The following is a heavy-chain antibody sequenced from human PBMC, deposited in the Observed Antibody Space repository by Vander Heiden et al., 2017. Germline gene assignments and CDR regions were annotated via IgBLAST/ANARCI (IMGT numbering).Heavy chain of an antibody. V-gene: IGHV3-33*01. CDR1: GCTFNSYG. CDR3: ARGFYYDSSGYYRGQLDY. CDR2: IYYDGNYK. Sequence: QVQLVESGGGVVQPGRSLRLSGAASGCTFNSYGMHWVRQAPGKGLEWVAVIYYDGNYKYYADSVKGRFTISRDNSKNTLYLQMNSLRAEDTAVYYCARGFYYDSSGYYRGQLDYWGQGTLVTVSS. D-gene: IGHD3-22*01. J-gene: IGHJ4*02.